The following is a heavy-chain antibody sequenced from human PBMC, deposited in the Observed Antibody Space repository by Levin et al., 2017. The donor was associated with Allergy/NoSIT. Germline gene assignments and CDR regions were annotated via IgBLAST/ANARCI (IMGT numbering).Heavy chain of an antibody. J-gene: IGHJ3*02. V-gene: IGHV3-66*01. CDR3: ARASCGTDCDSFAFDI. CDR1: TFTVTTNY. CDR2: VYTDDRT. Sequence: GGSLRLSCVASTFTVTTNYMTWVRQAPGKALEWVSFVYTDDRTFYADSVKGRFTVSRDNSKNTFFLHMNSLRVEDTAVYYCARASCGTDCDSFAFDIWCQGTRVTVSS. D-gene: IGHD2-21*02.